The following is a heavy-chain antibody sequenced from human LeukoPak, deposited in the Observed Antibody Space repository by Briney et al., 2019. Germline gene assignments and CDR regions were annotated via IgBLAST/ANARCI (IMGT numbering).Heavy chain of an antibody. CDR2: ISGSGGST. D-gene: IGHD3-22*01. J-gene: IGHJ4*02. CDR1: GFTFSSYW. CDR3: AKSAYYDSSGFYREHYFDY. Sequence: PGGSLRLSCAASGFTFSSYWMNWARQAPGKGLEWVSTISGSGGSTYYADSVKGRFTISRDNSKNTLHLQMNSLRAEDTAVYYCAKSAYYDSSGFYREHYFDYWGQGTLVTVSS. V-gene: IGHV3-23*01.